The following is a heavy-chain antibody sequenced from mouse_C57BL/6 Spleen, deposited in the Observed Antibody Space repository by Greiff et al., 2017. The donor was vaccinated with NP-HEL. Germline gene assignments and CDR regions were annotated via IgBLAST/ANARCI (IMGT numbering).Heavy chain of an antibody. Sequence: QVQLKQSGAELVMPGASVKLSCKASGYTFTSYWMHWVKQRPGQGLEWIGEIDPSDSYTNYNQKFKGKSTLTVDKSSSTAYMQLSSLTSEDSAVYYCARGYYYGSSPFDYWGQGTTLTVSS. D-gene: IGHD1-1*01. V-gene: IGHV1-69*01. CDR3: ARGYYYGSSPFDY. CDR1: GYTFTSYW. J-gene: IGHJ2*01. CDR2: IDPSDSYT.